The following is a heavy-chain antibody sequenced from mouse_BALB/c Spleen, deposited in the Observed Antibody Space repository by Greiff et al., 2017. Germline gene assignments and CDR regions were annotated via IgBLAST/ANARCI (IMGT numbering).Heavy chain of an antibody. CDR1: GFSLTSYG. CDR3: AREGGTGLSYAMDY. Sequence: VQLVESGPGLVAPSQSLSITCTVSGFSLTSYGVHWVRQPPGKGLEWLGVIWAGGSTNYNSALMSRLSISKDNSKSQVFLKMNSLQTDDTAMYYCAREGGTGLSYAMDYWGQGTSVTVSS. CDR2: IWAGGST. V-gene: IGHV2-9*02. J-gene: IGHJ4*01. D-gene: IGHD2-14*01.